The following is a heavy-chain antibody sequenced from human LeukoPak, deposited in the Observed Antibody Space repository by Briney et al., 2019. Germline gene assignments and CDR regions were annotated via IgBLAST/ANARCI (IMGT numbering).Heavy chain of an antibody. V-gene: IGHV4-61*02. Sequence: PSQTLSLTCTVSGGSISSGSYYWSWIRQPAGKGLEWYGRIYTSGSTNYNPSLKSRVTISVDTSKDQFSLKLSSVTAADTAVYYCASRYYYDSSGYHPAGAFDIWGQGTMVTVSS. CDR1: GGSISSGSYY. J-gene: IGHJ3*02. CDR2: IYTSGST. D-gene: IGHD3-22*01. CDR3: ASRYYYDSSGYHPAGAFDI.